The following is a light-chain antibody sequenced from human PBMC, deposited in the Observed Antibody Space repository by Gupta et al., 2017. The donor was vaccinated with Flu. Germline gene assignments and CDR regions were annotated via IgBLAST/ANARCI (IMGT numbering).Light chain of an antibody. J-gene: IGKJ1*01. CDR3: QHRSNWPPWT. Sequence: ATLSLSPGERATLSCRASQSVSSYLAWYQQKPGQAPRLLIYDASNRATGIPARFSGSGSGTDFTLTISSLEPEDFAVYYCQHRSNWPPWTFGQGTXVEIK. CDR2: DAS. CDR1: QSVSSY. V-gene: IGKV3-11*01.